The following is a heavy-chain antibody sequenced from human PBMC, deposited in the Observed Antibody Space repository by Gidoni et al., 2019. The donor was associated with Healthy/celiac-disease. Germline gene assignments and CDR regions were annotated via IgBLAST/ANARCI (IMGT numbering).Heavy chain of an antibody. V-gene: IGHV1-2*02. Sequence: QVQLVQSGAEVKKPWASVKVSCKASGYTFPGYSLHWVRQAPGQALEWMGWIKPNSGGTSYAQKFQGRVTMTRDTSISTAYMELSRLRSDDTAVYYCAKTYYYGSGSPLAYYMDVWGKGTTVTVSS. CDR2: IKPNSGGT. CDR1: GYTFPGYS. J-gene: IGHJ6*03. D-gene: IGHD3-10*01. CDR3: AKTYYYGSGSPLAYYMDV.